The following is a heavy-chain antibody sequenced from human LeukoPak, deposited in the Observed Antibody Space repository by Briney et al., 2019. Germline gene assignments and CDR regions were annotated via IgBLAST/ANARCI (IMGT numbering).Heavy chain of an antibody. Sequence: GGSLRLSCAASGFTFDDYAMHWVRQAPGKGLEWVSLISGDGGSTYYADSVKGRFTISRDNSKNSLYLRMNSLRTEDTALYYCAKDKRYSGYDPFDYWGQGTLVTVSS. D-gene: IGHD5-12*01. CDR2: ISGDGGST. CDR1: GFTFDDYA. J-gene: IGHJ4*02. V-gene: IGHV3-43*02. CDR3: AKDKRYSGYDPFDY.